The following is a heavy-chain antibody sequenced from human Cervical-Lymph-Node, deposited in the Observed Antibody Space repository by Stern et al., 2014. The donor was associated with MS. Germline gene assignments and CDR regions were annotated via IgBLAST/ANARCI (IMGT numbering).Heavy chain of an antibody. CDR2: IYSGGST. D-gene: IGHD3-22*01. J-gene: IGHJ6*02. V-gene: IGHV3-66*02. CDR1: GFTVSSNY. CDR3: ARVPEYSRITMIVVVIPPYGMDV. Sequence: EVQLVESGGGLVQPGGSLRLSCAASGFTVSSNYMSWVRQAPGKGLEWVSVIYSGGSTYYADSVKGRFTISRDNSKNTLYLQMNSLRAEDTAVYYCARVPEYSRITMIVVVIPPYGMDVWGQGTTVTVSS.